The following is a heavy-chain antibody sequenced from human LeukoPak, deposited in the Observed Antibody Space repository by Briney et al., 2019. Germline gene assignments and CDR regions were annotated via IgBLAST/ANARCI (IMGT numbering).Heavy chain of an antibody. CDR1: GGSISSYY. V-gene: IGHV4-59*01. D-gene: IGHD3-3*01. CDR3: ARFHTFGYYDFWSGFYYFDY. J-gene: IGHJ4*02. CDR2: IYYSGST. Sequence: PSETLSLTCTVSGGSISSYYWSWLRQPPGKGLEWIGYIYYSGSTNYNPSLTSRVTISVDTSKNQFSLKLSSVTAADTAVYYCARFHTFGYYDFWSGFYYFDYWGQGTLVTVSS.